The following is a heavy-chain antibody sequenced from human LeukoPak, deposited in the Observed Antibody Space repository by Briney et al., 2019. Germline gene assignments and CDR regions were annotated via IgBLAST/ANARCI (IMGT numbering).Heavy chain of an antibody. J-gene: IGHJ3*02. V-gene: IGHV4-4*07. CDR2: IYTREST. CDR3: ARGRYCSADICSGGDAFDI. Sequence: SETLSLTCTVSGGSINNYYWSWIRQPAGKGLEWIGRIYTRESTNYNPSLKSRVTMSVDTSKNQFSLKLSSVTAADTAVYYCARGRYCSADICSGGDAFDIWGQGTMVSVSS. D-gene: IGHD2-15*01. CDR1: GGSINNYY.